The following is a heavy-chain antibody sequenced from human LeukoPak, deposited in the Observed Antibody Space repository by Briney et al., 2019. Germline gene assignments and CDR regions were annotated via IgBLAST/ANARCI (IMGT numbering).Heavy chain of an antibody. CDR2: IYSGGST. J-gene: IGHJ6*02. V-gene: IGHV3-53*01. D-gene: IGHD3-22*01. Sequence: GGSLRLSCAASGFTVSSNYMSWVRQAPGKGLEWVSVIYSGGSTYYADSVKGRFTISRDNAKNSLYLQMNSLRAEDTAVYYCARDDGYYYDSSGYLALTPFKYYGMDVWGQGTTVTVSS. CDR1: GFTVSSNY. CDR3: ARDDGYYYDSSGYLALTPFKYYGMDV.